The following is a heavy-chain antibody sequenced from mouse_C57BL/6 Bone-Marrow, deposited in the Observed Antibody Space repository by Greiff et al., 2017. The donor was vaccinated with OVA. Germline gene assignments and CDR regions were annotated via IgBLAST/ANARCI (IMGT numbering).Heavy chain of an antibody. J-gene: IGHJ2*01. CDR3: ARATGGY. Sequence: EVKLMESGGDLVKPGGSLKLSCAASGFTFSSYAMSWVRQTPEKRLEWVATISDGGSYTYYPDNVKGRFTISRDNAKNNLYLQMSHLKSEDTAMYYCARATGGYWGQGTTLTVSS. CDR1: GFTFSSYA. V-gene: IGHV5-4*03. CDR2: ISDGGSYT. D-gene: IGHD4-1*01.